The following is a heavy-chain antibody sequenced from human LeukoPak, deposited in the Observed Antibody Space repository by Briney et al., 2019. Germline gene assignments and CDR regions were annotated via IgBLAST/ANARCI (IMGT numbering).Heavy chain of an antibody. D-gene: IGHD1-1*01. CDR3: ARQRTAGTKVIDY. CDR1: GDSMSSRSYY. Sequence: PSETLSLTCTVSGDSMSSRSYYWGWIRQPPGKGLEWIGNIYYTGTTYYNPSLKSRVYIAVDTSKNQFSLFLSSVTAADTAVYYCARQRTAGTKVIDYWGHGTLVTVSS. V-gene: IGHV4-39*01. J-gene: IGHJ4*01. CDR2: IYYTGTT.